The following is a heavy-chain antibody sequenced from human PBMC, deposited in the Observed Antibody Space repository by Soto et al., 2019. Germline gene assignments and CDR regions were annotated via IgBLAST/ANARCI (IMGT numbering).Heavy chain of an antibody. CDR2: IYYSGST. Sequence: SETLSLTCTVSGGSISSYYWSWIRQPPGKGLEWIGYIYYSGSTNYNPSLKSRVTISVDTSKNQFSLKLSSVTAADTAVYYCARRKCSGGSCYNDAFDSPGQGTRVTVSS. D-gene: IGHD2-15*01. CDR3: ARRKCSGGSCYNDAFDS. V-gene: IGHV4-59*08. CDR1: GGSISSYY. J-gene: IGHJ3*02.